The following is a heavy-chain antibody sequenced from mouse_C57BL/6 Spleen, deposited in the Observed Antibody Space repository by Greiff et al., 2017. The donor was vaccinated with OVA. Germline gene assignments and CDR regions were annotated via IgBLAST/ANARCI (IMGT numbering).Heavy chain of an antibody. V-gene: IGHV1-52*01. Sequence: QVQLQQPGAELVRPGSSVKLSCKASGYTFTSYWMHWVKQRPIQGLEWIGNIDPSDSETHYNQKFKDKATLTVDKSSSTAYMQLSSLTSEDSAVYYCARSIRGNYSTYYAMDYWGQGTSVTVSS. CDR1: GYTFTSYW. CDR2: IDPSDSET. J-gene: IGHJ4*01. D-gene: IGHD2-1*01. CDR3: ARSIRGNYSTYYAMDY.